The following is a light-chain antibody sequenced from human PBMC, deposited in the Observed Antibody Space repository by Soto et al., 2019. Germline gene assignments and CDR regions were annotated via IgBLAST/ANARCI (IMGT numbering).Light chain of an antibody. CDR1: QSVSSN. V-gene: IGKV3-15*01. CDR3: QQYHTSPIT. CDR2: GAS. J-gene: IGKJ5*01. Sequence: IVVSQSPATLSVSAGERATLSCMASQSVSSNLAWSKQKPGQAPRLLSYGASTRATGIPARVSGSGSGTEFTLTISRLEPEDFEVYYCQQYHTSPITFGQGTRLEI.